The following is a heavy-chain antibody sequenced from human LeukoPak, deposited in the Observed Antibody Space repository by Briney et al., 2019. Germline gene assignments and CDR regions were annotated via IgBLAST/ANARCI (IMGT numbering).Heavy chain of an antibody. CDR1: GGTFSSYA. Sequence: SVKVSCKASGGTFSSYAISWVRQAPGQGLEWMGRIIPILGIANYAQKFQGRVTITADKSTSTAYMELSSLRSGDTAVYYCARSTYCGGDCGGYYWGQGTLVTVSS. CDR2: IIPILGIA. D-gene: IGHD2-21*02. CDR3: ARSTYCGGDCGGYY. V-gene: IGHV1-69*04. J-gene: IGHJ4*02.